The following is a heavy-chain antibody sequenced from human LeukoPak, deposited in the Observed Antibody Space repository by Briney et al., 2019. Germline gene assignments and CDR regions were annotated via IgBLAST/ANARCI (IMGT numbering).Heavy chain of an antibody. CDR1: GGTFSSYA. CDR2: IIPIFGTA. J-gene: IGHJ4*02. D-gene: IGHD2-2*02. CDR3: ARGHAVVVPAAIPLGGFGY. Sequence: SVKVSCKASGGTFSSYAISWVRQAPGQGLEWMGGIIPIFGTANYAQKFQGRVTITADESTSTAYMELSSLRSEDTAVYYCARGHAVVVPAAIPLGGFGYWGQGTLVTVSS. V-gene: IGHV1-69*13.